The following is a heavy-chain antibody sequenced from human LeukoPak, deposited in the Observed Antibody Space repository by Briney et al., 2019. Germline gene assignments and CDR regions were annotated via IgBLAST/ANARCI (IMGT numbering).Heavy chain of an antibody. Sequence: ASVKVSCKASGYTFTGYYMHWARQAPGQGLEWMGWINPNSGGTNYAQKFQGRVTMTRDTSISTAYMELSRLRSDDTAVYYCAREGTAMVTLDYWGQGTLVTVSS. V-gene: IGHV1-2*02. D-gene: IGHD5-18*01. CDR2: INPNSGGT. J-gene: IGHJ4*02. CDR3: AREGTAMVTLDY. CDR1: GYTFTGYY.